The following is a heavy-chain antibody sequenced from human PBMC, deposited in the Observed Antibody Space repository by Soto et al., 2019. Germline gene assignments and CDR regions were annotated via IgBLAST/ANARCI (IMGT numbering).Heavy chain of an antibody. V-gene: IGHV4-4*07. CDR2: IYTSGST. CDR1: SGSVSSYY. D-gene: IGHD1-26*01. CDR3: ARSRGSFNFDY. J-gene: IGHJ4*02. Sequence: SETLSLTCTVSSGSVSSYYWSWIRQPAGKGLEWIGRIYTSGSTNYNPSLKSRVTMSVDTSKNHFSLKLSPVTAADTAVYYCARSRGSFNFDYWGQGTLVTVSS.